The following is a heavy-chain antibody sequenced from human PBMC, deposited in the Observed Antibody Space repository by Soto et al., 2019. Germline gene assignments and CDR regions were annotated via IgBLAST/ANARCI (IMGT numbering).Heavy chain of an antibody. CDR3: ASHFTGVLVLGASPPGGDNYGWDV. V-gene: IGHV1-69*02. J-gene: IGHJ6*02. D-gene: IGHD2-15*01. CDR2: IIPILDIP. Sequence: QVQLVQSGAEVKKPGSSVKVSCKASGGTFSRYTISWVRQAPGQGLEWMGRIIPILDIPNYAQNFQGRVTFTADKSTRTAYMELSSLRSDDTAVYYCASHFTGVLVLGASPPGGDNYGWDVWGQGTTVTVSS. CDR1: GGTFSRYT.